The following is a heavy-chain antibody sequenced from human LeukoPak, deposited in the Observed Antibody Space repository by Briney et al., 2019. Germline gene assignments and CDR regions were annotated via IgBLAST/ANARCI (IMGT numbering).Heavy chain of an antibody. D-gene: IGHD4-17*01. J-gene: IGHJ4*02. V-gene: IGHV1-18*01. CDR1: GYTLTNHG. CDR3: ARDLSLGRHDDGEPFDS. CDR2: ISGYNGNT. Sequence: ASVMVSCKTSGYTLTNHGLSGVRQAPGQGREWMGWISGYNGNTHYVQKFRGRTTMTTDTSASTAYLQLRSLSSDDTALYYCARDLSLGRHDDGEPFDSWGQGTLVTVSS.